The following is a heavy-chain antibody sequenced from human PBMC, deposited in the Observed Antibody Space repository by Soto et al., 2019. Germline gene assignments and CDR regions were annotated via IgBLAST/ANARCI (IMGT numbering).Heavy chain of an antibody. CDR3: ARLIAGNYYGMDV. J-gene: IGHJ6*02. D-gene: IGHD6-13*01. V-gene: IGHV1-69*13. CDR2: IIPIFGTA. Sequence: SVKVSCKASGGTFSSYAISWVRQAPGQGLEWMGGIIPIFGTANYAQKFQGRVTITADESTSTAYMELSSLRSEDTAVYYCARLIAGNYYGMDVWGQGTTVTVSS. CDR1: GGTFSSYA.